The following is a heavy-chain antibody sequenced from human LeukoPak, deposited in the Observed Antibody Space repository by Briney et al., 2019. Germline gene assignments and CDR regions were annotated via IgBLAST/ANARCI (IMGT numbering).Heavy chain of an antibody. CDR2: VFGGGTT. CDR1: GFTFSTFA. Sequence: GGSLRLSCAASGFTFSTFAMTWVRQAPGKGLEWVSGVFGGGTTYYADSVMGRFTLSKDNSKKTVYLQMNSLRVEDTAIYYCAKDLHYNDGRWEFDPWGQGTLVTVSS. CDR3: AKDLHYNDGRWEFDP. J-gene: IGHJ5*02. D-gene: IGHD5-24*01. V-gene: IGHV3-23*01.